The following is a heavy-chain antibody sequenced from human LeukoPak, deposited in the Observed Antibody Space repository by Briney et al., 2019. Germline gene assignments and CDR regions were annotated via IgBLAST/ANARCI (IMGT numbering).Heavy chain of an antibody. J-gene: IGHJ4*02. Sequence: GRSLKLSCAASGFTFSTYAMHWVRQAPGKGLEWVAVMSYDGSNKYYGDSVKGRFTISRDNSKNTLYLQIHSLRTEDTAVYYCARGHTLRRVMIRGVIINPLDYWGQGTLVSVSS. D-gene: IGHD3-10*01. V-gene: IGHV3-30*04. CDR1: GFTFSTYA. CDR2: MSYDGSNK. CDR3: ARGHTLRRVMIRGVIINPLDY.